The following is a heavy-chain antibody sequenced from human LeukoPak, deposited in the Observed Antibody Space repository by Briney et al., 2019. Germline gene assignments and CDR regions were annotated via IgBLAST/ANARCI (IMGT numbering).Heavy chain of an antibody. J-gene: IGHJ4*02. Sequence: ASVKVSCKASGYTFTGYYMHWVRQAPGQGLEWMGWINPNSGNTGYAQKFQGRVTMTRNTSISTAYMELSSLRSEDTAVYYCARWYYDILTGWYYFDYWGQGTLVTVSS. CDR1: GYTFTGYY. CDR2: INPNSGNT. D-gene: IGHD3-9*01. V-gene: IGHV1-8*02. CDR3: ARWYYDILTGWYYFDY.